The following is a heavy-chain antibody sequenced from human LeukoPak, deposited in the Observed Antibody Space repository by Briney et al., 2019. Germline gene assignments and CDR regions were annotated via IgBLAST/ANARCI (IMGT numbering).Heavy chain of an antibody. Sequence: GGSLTLSCAASGFTLSSYGMSWLRQAPGKGLEWVSATNGDGASTYYADSVKGRFTISRDNSKNMLYLQMNSLTVEDTAVYYCAVYNWGFDWWGQGTLVTVSS. J-gene: IGHJ4*02. V-gene: IGHV3-23*01. CDR1: GFTLSSYG. CDR3: AVYNWGFDW. CDR2: TNGDGAST. D-gene: IGHD7-27*01.